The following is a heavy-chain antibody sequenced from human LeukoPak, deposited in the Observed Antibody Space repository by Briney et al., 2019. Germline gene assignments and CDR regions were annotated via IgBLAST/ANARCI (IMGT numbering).Heavy chain of an antibody. CDR2: IRSKAYGGTT. V-gene: IGHV3-49*04. D-gene: IGHD4-11*01. Sequence: GGSLRLSCTASGFTFGDYAMSWVRQAPGKGLEWVGFIRSKAYGGTTEYAASVKGRFTISRDDSKNTLYLQMNSLKTEDTAVYYCTTTTGGAFDIWGQGTMVTVSS. CDR3: TTTTGGAFDI. J-gene: IGHJ3*02. CDR1: GFTFGDYA.